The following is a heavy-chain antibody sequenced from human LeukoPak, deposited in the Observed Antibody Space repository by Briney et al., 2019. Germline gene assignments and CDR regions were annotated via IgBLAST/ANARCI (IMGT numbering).Heavy chain of an antibody. CDR2: IKEDVSEI. Sequence: GGSLRLSCEASALTFSSYLMSWVRQAPGKGLEWVANIKEDVSEINYVDSVKGRFTISRDNAKNSLFLQMNSLRVEDTAVYYCARDRGYSSFDYWGQGTLVTVSS. CDR3: ARDRGYSSFDY. J-gene: IGHJ4*02. V-gene: IGHV3-7*01. D-gene: IGHD4-23*01. CDR1: ALTFSSYL.